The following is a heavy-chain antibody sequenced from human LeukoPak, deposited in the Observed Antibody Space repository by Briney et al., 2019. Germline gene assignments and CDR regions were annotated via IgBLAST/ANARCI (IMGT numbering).Heavy chain of an antibody. V-gene: IGHV3-23*01. CDR3: AKTYDSGSYDFDY. Sequence: GGSLRLSCAASGFTFNSHAMNWVRQAPGRGLEWVSFISGISLSIYYADSVKGRFTISRDNSKNTLYLQMNSLRAEDTAVYYCAKTYDSGSYDFDYWGQGTLVTVSS. D-gene: IGHD5-12*01. J-gene: IGHJ4*02. CDR1: GFTFNSHA. CDR2: ISGISLSI.